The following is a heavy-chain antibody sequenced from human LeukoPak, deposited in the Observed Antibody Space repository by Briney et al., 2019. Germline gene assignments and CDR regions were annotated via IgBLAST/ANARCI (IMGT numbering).Heavy chain of an antibody. Sequence: ASVKVSCKSSGYTFTDYNMHWVRQAPGQGLEWMGIINPSGDSTSSAQKFQGRVTMTRDMSTSTVYMELSSLRTEDTAVYYCARGRHSYDSSDYYYEGDAFDIWGQGTMVTVSS. CDR3: ARGRHSYDSSDYYYEGDAFDI. V-gene: IGHV1-46*01. D-gene: IGHD3-22*01. J-gene: IGHJ3*02. CDR2: INPSGDST. CDR1: GYTFTDYN.